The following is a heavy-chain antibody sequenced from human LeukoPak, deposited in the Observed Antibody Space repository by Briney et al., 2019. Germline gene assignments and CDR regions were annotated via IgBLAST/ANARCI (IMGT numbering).Heavy chain of an antibody. CDR2: IFYTGTT. Sequence: SETLSLTCTVSGGSIISFYWSWIRQVPGKGLEWIGYIFYTGTTYYSPSLKSRVTISVDTSKNQFSLRLSSVTAADTAVYYCARESEAVAGSADNWFDPWGQGTLVTVSS. CDR1: GGSIISFY. V-gene: IGHV4-59*01. CDR3: ARESEAVAGSADNWFDP. J-gene: IGHJ5*02. D-gene: IGHD6-19*01.